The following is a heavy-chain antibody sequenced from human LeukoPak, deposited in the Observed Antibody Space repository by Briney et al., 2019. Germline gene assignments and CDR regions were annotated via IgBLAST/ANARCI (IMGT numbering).Heavy chain of an antibody. CDR3: AKDTPTTGYHLDS. Sequence: GGSLRLSCAASGFTFSSYAMHWVRQAPGKGLEWVAIISYDGSKKNYADSVKGRFTISRDNSENTLYLQINSLRVEDTAVYYCAKDTPTTGYHLDSWGQGTLVTVSS. J-gene: IGHJ4*02. V-gene: IGHV3-30*04. CDR1: GFTFSSYA. D-gene: IGHD1-1*01. CDR2: ISYDGSKK.